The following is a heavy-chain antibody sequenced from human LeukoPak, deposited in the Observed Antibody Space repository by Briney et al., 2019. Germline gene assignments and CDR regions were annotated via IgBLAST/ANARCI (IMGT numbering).Heavy chain of an antibody. V-gene: IGHV3-30*02. CDR2: IRYDGSNK. CDR3: TAMVTVDY. J-gene: IGHJ4*02. Sequence: GGSLRLSCAASGFTFSSYGMHWVRQAPGKGLEWVAFIRYDGSNKYYADSVKGRFTTSRDNSKNTLYLQMNSLRAEDTAVYYCTAMVTVDYWGQGTLVTVSS. CDR1: GFTFSSYG. D-gene: IGHD5-18*01.